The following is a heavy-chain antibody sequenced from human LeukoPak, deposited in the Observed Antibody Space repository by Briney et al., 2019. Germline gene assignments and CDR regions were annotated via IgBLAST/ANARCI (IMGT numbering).Heavy chain of an antibody. V-gene: IGHV4-34*01. CDR2: INHSGST. D-gene: IGHD6-13*01. Sequence: PSETLSLTCAVYGGSFSGYYWSWVRQPPGKGLEWIGEINHSGSTNYNPSLKSRVTISVDTSKNQFSLKLSSVPAADTAVYYCARGPFYTSSWHYGDYYYGMDVWGQGTTVTVSS. J-gene: IGHJ6*02. CDR1: GGSFSGYY. CDR3: ARGPFYTSSWHYGDYYYGMDV.